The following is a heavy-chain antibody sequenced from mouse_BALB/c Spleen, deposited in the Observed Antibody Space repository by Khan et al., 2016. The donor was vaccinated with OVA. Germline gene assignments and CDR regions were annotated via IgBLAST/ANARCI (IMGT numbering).Heavy chain of an antibody. CDR3: ARKDYYDYDPFAY. Sequence: EVQLQESGPGLVKPSQSLSLTCTVTGYSITSEYAWNWIRQFPGNKLEWMGYISYSGNTRYNPSLKSRISITRETSKNQFFLQLNSVTTEDTATYYCARKDYYDYDPFAYWGQGTLVTVSA. CDR1: GYSITSEYA. V-gene: IGHV3-2*02. CDR2: ISYSGNT. D-gene: IGHD2-4*01. J-gene: IGHJ3*01.